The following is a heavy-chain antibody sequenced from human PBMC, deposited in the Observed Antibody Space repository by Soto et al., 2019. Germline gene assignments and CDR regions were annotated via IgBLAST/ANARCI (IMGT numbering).Heavy chain of an antibody. V-gene: IGHV3-74*01. CDR3: ARSTPGNPFDI. CDR1: GFSFSSYW. CDR2: IGNEGTGT. D-gene: IGHD3-10*01. J-gene: IGHJ3*02. Sequence: GGSLRLSCAASGFSFSSYWMHWVRQAPEKGLEWVSRIGNEGTGTSYADSVRGRFTFSRDNAKNTLYLQMNSPRPDDTAVYYCARSTPGNPFDIWGHGTMVTVSS.